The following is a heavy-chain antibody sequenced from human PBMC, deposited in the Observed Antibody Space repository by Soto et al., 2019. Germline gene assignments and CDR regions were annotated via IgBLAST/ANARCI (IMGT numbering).Heavy chain of an antibody. CDR3: AHIPNYYQYDWFDP. D-gene: IGHD3-16*01. CDR2: IYWADDK. V-gene: IGHV2-5*02. J-gene: IGHJ5*02. CDR1: GFSLTTRGVG. Sequence: QITLKESGPTLVKPTQTLTLTCTFSGFSLTTRGVGVGWIRQPPGTALECLALIYWADDKRSSPSLQSTLSITKDTTNSQVVPTMTNADPVDTATSYCAHIPNYYQYDWFDPWGQGALVSVSA.